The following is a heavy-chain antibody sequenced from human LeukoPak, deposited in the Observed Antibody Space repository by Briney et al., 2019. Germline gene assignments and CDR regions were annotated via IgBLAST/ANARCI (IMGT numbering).Heavy chain of an antibody. V-gene: IGHV4-38-2*02. CDR1: GYSISSGYY. CDR2: IYHSGST. D-gene: IGHD6-13*01. Sequence: PSETLSLTCTVSGYSISSGYYWGWIRQPPGKGLEWIGSIYHSGSTYYNPSLKSRVTISVDTSKNQFSLKLSSVTAADTAVYYCAREGIAAHYFDYWGQGTLVTVSS. CDR3: AREGIAAHYFDY. J-gene: IGHJ4*02.